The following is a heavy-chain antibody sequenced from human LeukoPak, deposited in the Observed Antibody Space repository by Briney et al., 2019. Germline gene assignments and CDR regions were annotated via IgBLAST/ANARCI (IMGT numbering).Heavy chain of an antibody. J-gene: IGHJ2*01. CDR3: ARAGRRDFWSGDHWYFDL. CDR1: GGTFSSYA. D-gene: IGHD3-3*01. V-gene: IGHV1-69*13. CDR2: IIAMFGTV. Sequence: SVKVSCKVSGGTFSSYAISWVRQAPGQGLEWMGGIIAMFGTVHYAQKFQGRVTITADESTSAVYMELSSLRSEDTAVYYCARAGRRDFWSGDHWYFDLWGRGTLATVSS.